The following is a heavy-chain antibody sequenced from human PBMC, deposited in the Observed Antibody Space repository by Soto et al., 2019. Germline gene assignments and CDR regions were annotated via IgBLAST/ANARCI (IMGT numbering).Heavy chain of an antibody. D-gene: IGHD2-15*01. CDR1: GGSISDISYC. J-gene: IGHJ5*02. CDR2: MFYSGAT. Sequence: LLKTLSLTCTVSGGSISDISYCWGWIRQPPGKGLQWIGCMFYSGATYYNPSLKNRVTLSVDTSNNEFSLKLVSVTAPDTAVYYCARHKSGSDWLDPWGQGTLVTVSS. V-gene: IGHV4-39*01. CDR3: ARHKSGSDWLDP.